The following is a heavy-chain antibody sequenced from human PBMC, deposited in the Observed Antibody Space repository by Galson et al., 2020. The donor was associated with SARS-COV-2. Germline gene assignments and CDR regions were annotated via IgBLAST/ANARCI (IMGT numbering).Heavy chain of an antibody. CDR1: GDSISSAYY. V-gene: IGHV4-38-2*01. CDR2: IYHSGTT. J-gene: IGHJ3*02. D-gene: IGHD4-17*01. Sequence: SENLSLTCGVSGDSISSAYYWGWIRQPPGKGLEWIGSIYHSGTTYYNPSLKSRVSISVDTSKKQFSLKLNSVTAADTAVYYCARPLDYGDYFSAFDIWGQGTMVTVSS. CDR3: ARPLDYGDYFSAFDI.